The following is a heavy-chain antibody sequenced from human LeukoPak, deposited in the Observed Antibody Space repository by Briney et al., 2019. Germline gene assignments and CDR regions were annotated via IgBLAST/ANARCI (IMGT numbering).Heavy chain of an antibody. CDR2: INSNGATA. CDR1: GFTFSIYA. V-gene: IGHV3-23*01. D-gene: IGHD3-22*01. Sequence: GGSLRLSCAASGFTFSIYAMSWVRQAPGKGLEWVSLINSNGATAHYADSVKGRFTISRDNSKNTLYLQMNSLRAEDTAVYYCAKAPSGYYRTYYFDYWGQGTLVTVSS. J-gene: IGHJ4*02. CDR3: AKAPSGYYRTYYFDY.